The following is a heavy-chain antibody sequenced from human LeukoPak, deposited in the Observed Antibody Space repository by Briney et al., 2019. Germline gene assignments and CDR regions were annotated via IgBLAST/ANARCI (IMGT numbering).Heavy chain of an antibody. CDR3: AREGDETDFDY. V-gene: IGHV3-48*02. Sequence: GGSLRLSCAASGFTFSSYSMNWVRQAPGKGLEWVSYISSSSSTIYYADSVKGRFTISRDNAKNSLYPQMNSLRDEDTAVYYCAREGDETDFDYWGQGTLVTVSS. CDR2: ISSSSSTI. J-gene: IGHJ4*02. CDR1: GFTFSSYS. D-gene: IGHD3-16*01.